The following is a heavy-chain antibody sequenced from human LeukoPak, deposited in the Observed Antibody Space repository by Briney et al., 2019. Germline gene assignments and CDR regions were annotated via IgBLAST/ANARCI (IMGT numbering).Heavy chain of an antibody. CDR3: ARDRSQEFDP. CDR2: ISYDGSNK. V-gene: IGHV3-30*04. J-gene: IGHJ5*02. CDR1: GFTFSSYA. Sequence: GRSLRLSCAASGFTFSSYAMHWVRQAPGKGLEGVAVISYDGSNKYYADSVKGRFTISRDNSKNTLYLQMNRLRADDTAVYYCARDRSQEFDPWGQGTLVTVSS. D-gene: IGHD3-10*01.